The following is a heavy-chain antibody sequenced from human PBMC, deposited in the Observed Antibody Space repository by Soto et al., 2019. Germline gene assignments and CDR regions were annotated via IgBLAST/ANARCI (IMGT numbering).Heavy chain of an antibody. CDR3: ARGHEYGGNSDAFDI. CDR1: GGTFSTSS. V-gene: IGHV1-69*14. Sequence: QVHLVQSGAEVKKPGSSVKVSCKASGGTFSTSSINWLRQAPGQRPAWMGNILPVFGTADYAQKFRDRGTITADRWTNTAYMELRSLFSEDAAVYYCARGHEYGGNSDAFDIWGQGSVVTVSS. CDR2: ILPVFGTA. J-gene: IGHJ3*02. D-gene: IGHD4-17*01.